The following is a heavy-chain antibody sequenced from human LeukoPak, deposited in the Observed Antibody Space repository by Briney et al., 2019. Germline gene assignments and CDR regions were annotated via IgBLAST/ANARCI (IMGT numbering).Heavy chain of an antibody. D-gene: IGHD3-10*01. CDR1: GFTFSNYA. CDR2: IKYDGSEK. Sequence: GGSLRLSCAASGFTFSNYAMHWVRQAPGKGLEWVANIKYDGSEKFYVGSVRGRFTISRDNTNNSLHLQMNSLRAEDTAIYYCARDPTYDSGSPLGYGGQGTLVAVSS. J-gene: IGHJ4*02. CDR3: ARDPTYDSGSPLGY. V-gene: IGHV3-7*01.